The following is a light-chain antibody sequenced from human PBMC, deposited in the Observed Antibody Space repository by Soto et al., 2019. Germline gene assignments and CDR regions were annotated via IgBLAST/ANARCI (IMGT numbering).Light chain of an antibody. CDR2: DAS. V-gene: IGKV3-11*01. Sequence: EIVLTQSPATLSLSPGERATLSCRASQSVSSYLAWYQQKPGQAPRLLIYDASNRATGIPARFSGSGSGTDFTLTISSLEPEDFAVYYCRQRSNWPPGLTFGGGTKVDIK. CDR3: RQRSNWPPGLT. J-gene: IGKJ4*01. CDR1: QSVSSY.